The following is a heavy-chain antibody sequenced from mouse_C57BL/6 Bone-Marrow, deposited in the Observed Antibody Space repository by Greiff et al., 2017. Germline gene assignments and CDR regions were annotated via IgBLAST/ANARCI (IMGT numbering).Heavy chain of an antibody. CDR3: ARENYGSSYGY. CDR1: GYTFTSYG. J-gene: IGHJ2*01. CDR2: IYPRSGNT. D-gene: IGHD1-1*01. V-gene: IGHV1-81*01. Sequence: ESGAELARPGASVKLSCKASGYTFTSYGISWVKQRTGQGLEWIGEIYPRSGNTYYNEKFKGKATLTADKSSSTAYMELRSLTSEDSAVYFCARENYGSSYGYWGQGTTLTVSS.